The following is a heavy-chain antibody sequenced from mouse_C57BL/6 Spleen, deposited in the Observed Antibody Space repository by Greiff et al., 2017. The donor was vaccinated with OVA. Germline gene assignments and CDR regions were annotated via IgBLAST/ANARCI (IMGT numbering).Heavy chain of an antibody. CDR3: ARDRELRRGDYYAMDY. V-gene: IGHV3-6*01. D-gene: IGHD2-4*01. CDR2: ISYDGSN. Sequence: DVKLQESGPGLVKPSQSLSLTCSVTGYSITSGYYWNWIRQFPGNKLEWMGYISYDGSNNYNPSLKNRISITRDTSKNQFFLKLNSVTTEDTATYYCARDRELRRGDYYAMDYWGQGTSVTVSS. CDR1: GYSITSGYY. J-gene: IGHJ4*01.